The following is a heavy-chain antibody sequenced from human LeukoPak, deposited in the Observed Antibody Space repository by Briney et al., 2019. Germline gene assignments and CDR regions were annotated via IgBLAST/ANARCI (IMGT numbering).Heavy chain of an antibody. CDR2: IKSDGSST. CDR3: AKAMGWLTGQGGYFDL. V-gene: IGHV3-74*01. Sequence: GGSLRLSCAASGFTFSSYWMHWVRQAPGKGLVWVSRIKSDGSSTNYADSVKGRFTISRDNAKNTLYLQMNSLRAEDTAVYYCAKAMGWLTGQGGYFDLWGRGTLVTVSS. CDR1: GFTFSSYW. J-gene: IGHJ2*01. D-gene: IGHD3-9*01.